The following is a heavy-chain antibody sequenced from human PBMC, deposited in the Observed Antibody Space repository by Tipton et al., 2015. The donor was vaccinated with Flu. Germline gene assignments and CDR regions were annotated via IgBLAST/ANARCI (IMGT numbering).Heavy chain of an antibody. V-gene: IGHV1-8*01. Sequence: QLVQSGAEVKKPGASVKVSCKASGYTFTSYDINWVRQATGQGLEWMGWMNPNSGNTGYAQKFQGRVTMTRNTSISTAYMELSSLRSEDTAVYYCARLGYDFWSGYSNWFDPWGQGTLVTVSS. J-gene: IGHJ5*02. D-gene: IGHD3-3*01. CDR2: MNPNSGNT. CDR1: GYTFTSYD. CDR3: ARLGYDFWSGYSNWFDP.